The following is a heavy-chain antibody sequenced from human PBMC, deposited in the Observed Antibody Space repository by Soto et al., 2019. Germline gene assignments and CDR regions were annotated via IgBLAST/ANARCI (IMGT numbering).Heavy chain of an antibody. V-gene: IGHV3-30-3*01. CDR1: GFTFSSYA. D-gene: IGHD1-1*01. CDR3: ARGGTSVWPFLQKYVMGL. J-gene: IGHJ6*01. Sequence: QVQLVESGGGVVQPGRSLRLSCAASGFTFSSYAMHWVRQGPGKGLEGVAVISYDESNKYYADSVKGRFTISRDNSKNSLNMRRHGLRAEEMALYNCARGGTSVWPFLQKYVMGLRGRGSTVTVS. CDR2: ISYDESNK.